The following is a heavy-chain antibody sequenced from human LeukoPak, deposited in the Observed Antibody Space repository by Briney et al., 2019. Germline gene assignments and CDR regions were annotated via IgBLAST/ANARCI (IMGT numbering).Heavy chain of an antibody. V-gene: IGHV4-59*01. CDR1: GGSISSYY. Sequence: SETLSLTCTVSGGSISSYYWSWIRQPPGKGLEWIGYIYYSGSTNYNPSRKSRVTISVDTSKNQFSLKLSSVTAADTAVYYCAREEWSGTNWFDPWGQGTLVTVSS. CDR3: AREEWSGTNWFDP. CDR2: IYYSGST. J-gene: IGHJ5*02. D-gene: IGHD3-3*01.